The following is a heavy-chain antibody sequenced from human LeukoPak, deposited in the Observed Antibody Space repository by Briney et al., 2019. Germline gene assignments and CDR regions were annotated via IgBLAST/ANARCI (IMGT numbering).Heavy chain of an antibody. V-gene: IGHV4-39*07. J-gene: IGHJ4*02. CDR1: GGSIRSSYYY. CDR2: IYDSGST. D-gene: IGHD4-17*01. Sequence: PSETLSLTCTVSGGSIRSSYYYWGWIRQPPGKGLEWIGSIYDSGSTYYNPSLKSRVTISVDTSKNQFSLKLNSVTAADTAVYYCARALGDYVDYWGQGTLVTVSS. CDR3: ARALGDYVDY.